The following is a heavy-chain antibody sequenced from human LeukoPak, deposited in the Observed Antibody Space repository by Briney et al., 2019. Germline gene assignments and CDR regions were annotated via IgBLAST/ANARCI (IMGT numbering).Heavy chain of an antibody. J-gene: IGHJ4*02. D-gene: IGHD6-13*01. V-gene: IGHV3-23*01. CDR2: ISGSGGST. Sequence: GGSLRLSCAASGFTFSSYAMSWVRRAPGKGLEWVSAISGSGGSTYYADSVKGRFTISRDNSKNTLYLQMNSLRAEDTAVYYCARSGQQLPINFDYWGQGTLVTVSS. CDR3: ARSGQQLPINFDY. CDR1: GFTFSSYA.